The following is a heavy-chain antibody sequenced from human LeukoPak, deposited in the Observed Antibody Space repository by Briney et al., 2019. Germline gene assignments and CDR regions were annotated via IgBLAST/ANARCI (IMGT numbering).Heavy chain of an antibody. CDR2: IYYSGST. CDR1: GGSISSYY. V-gene: IGHV4-39*01. Sequence: SETLSLTCTVSGGSISSYYWGWIRQPPGKGLEWIGSIYYSGSTYYNPSLKSRVTISVDTSKNQFSLKLSSVTAADTAVYYCARRSLEWLTFDYWGQGTLVTVSS. D-gene: IGHD3-3*01. CDR3: ARRSLEWLTFDY. J-gene: IGHJ4*02.